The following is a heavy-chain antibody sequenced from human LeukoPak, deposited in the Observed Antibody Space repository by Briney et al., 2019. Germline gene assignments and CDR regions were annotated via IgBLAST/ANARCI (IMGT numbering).Heavy chain of an antibody. CDR3: ARGPVSTHGMDV. CDR2: RNPNSGRT. CDR1: GYTFTNYD. Sequence: GASVKVSCKASGYTFTNYDMNWVRQATGKGLEWMGGRNPNSGRTGFAQKFQGRLTMTADTSISTAYMELSSLTSDDTAVYYCARGPVSTHGMDVWAQGTTVTVSS. J-gene: IGHJ6*02. V-gene: IGHV1-8*01. D-gene: IGHD6-13*01.